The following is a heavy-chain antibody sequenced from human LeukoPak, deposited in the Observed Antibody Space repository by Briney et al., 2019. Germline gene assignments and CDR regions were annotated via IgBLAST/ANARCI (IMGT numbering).Heavy chain of an antibody. V-gene: IGHV3-23*01. CDR2: ISVSGGST. D-gene: IGHD1-1*01. CDR3: AKAITMTRMGIDY. CDR1: GFTFSTNA. J-gene: IGHJ4*02. Sequence: GGSLRLSCAASGFTFSTNAMSWVRQAPGKGLEWVSGISVSGGSTCYADSAKGRFTISRDNSKNTLYLQMNSLRVEDTAVYYCAKAITMTRMGIDYWGQGTLVTVSS.